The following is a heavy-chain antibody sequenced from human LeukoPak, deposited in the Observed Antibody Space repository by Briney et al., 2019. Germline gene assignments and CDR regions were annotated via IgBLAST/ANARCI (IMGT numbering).Heavy chain of an antibody. CDR3: AKAGSIRFDY. CDR1: GFTLSSSA. Sequence: GGSLRLSCAASGFTLSSSAMSWVRQAPGKGLEWVSGSSGNGGGTYYADSVKGRFTISRDNAKNTLYLQMNSLRAEDTAVYYCAKAGSIRFDYWGQGTLVTVSS. CDR2: SSGNGGGT. J-gene: IGHJ4*02. V-gene: IGHV3-23*01. D-gene: IGHD1-26*01.